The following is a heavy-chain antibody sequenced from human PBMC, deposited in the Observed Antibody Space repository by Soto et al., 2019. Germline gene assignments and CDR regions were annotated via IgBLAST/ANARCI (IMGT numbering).Heavy chain of an antibody. CDR2: INHSGST. CDR3: AGGLVVVAATAGVDY. V-gene: IGHV4-34*01. CDR1: GGSFSGYC. D-gene: IGHD2-15*01. J-gene: IGHJ4*02. Sequence: SETLSLTCAVYGGSFSGYCWSWIRQPPGKGLEWIGEINHSGSTNYNPSLKSRVTISVDTSKNHFSLKLSSVTAADTAVYYCAGGLVVVAATAGVDYWGQGTLVTVSS.